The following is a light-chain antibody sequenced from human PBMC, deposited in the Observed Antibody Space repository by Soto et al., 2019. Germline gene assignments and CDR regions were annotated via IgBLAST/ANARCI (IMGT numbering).Light chain of an antibody. J-gene: IGKJ3*01. V-gene: IGKV3-20*01. CDR1: QRVSSSY. CDR2: GAS. Sequence: EVVLTQSPGTLSLSPGDRATLSCRASQRVSSSYLAWYQQKPGQAPRLLIYGASSRATGIPGRFSGSGSGTDFTLTISRLEAEDFAVYYCQQYGSSFTFGPGTKVDIK. CDR3: QQYGSSFT.